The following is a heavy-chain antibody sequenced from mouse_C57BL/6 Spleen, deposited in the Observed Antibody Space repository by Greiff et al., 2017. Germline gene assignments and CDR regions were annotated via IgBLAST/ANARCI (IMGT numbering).Heavy chain of an antibody. CDR1: GYTFTSYW. CDR3: ARRDYGSSYRYFDV. J-gene: IGHJ1*03. Sequence: QVQLQQSGAELVRPGTSVTLSCKASGYTFTSYWMHWVKQTPGQGLEWIGVIDPSDSYTNYNQKFKGKATLTVDTSSSTAYMQLSSLTSEDSAVYYSARRDYGSSYRYFDVWGTGTTVTVSS. CDR2: IDPSDSYT. V-gene: IGHV1-59*01. D-gene: IGHD1-1*01.